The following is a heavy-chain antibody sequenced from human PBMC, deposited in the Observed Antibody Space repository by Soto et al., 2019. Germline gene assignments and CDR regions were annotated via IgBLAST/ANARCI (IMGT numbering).Heavy chain of an antibody. J-gene: IGHJ3*02. D-gene: IGHD1-26*01. CDR2: INHSGST. V-gene: IGHV4-34*01. Sequence: SETLSLTCAVYGGSFSGYYWSWIRQPPGKGLEWIGEINHSGSTNYNPSLKSRVTISVDTSKNQFSLKLSSVTAADTAVYYCAGIVGATGAFDIWGQGTMVTASS. CDR1: GGSFSGYY. CDR3: AGIVGATGAFDI.